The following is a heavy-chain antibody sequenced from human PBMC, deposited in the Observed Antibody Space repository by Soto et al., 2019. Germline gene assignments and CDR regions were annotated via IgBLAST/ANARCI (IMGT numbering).Heavy chain of an antibody. CDR2: IIPIFGTA. D-gene: IGHD2-15*01. CDR3: ARVAGGSLYAFDI. J-gene: IGHJ3*02. Sequence: GASVKVSCKASGGTFSSYAISWVRQAPGQGLEWMGGIIPIFGTANYAQKFQGRVTITADESTSTAYMELSSLRSEDTAVYYCARVAGGSLYAFDIWGQGTMVTVSS. V-gene: IGHV1-69*13. CDR1: GGTFSSYA.